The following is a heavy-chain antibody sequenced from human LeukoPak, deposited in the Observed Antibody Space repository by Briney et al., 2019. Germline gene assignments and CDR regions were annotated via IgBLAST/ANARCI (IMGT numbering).Heavy chain of an antibody. CDR3: ARHGRIQLWLRRSDYYYGMDV. V-gene: IGHV5-51*01. CDR1: GYSFTSYW. Sequence: GESLKISCKGSGYSFTSYWIGWVRQMPGKGLEWMGIIYPGDSDTRYSPSFQGQVTISADKSISTAYLQWSSLTASDTAMYYCARHGRIQLWLRRSDYYYGMDVWGQGTTVTVSS. J-gene: IGHJ6*02. CDR2: IYPGDSDT. D-gene: IGHD5-18*01.